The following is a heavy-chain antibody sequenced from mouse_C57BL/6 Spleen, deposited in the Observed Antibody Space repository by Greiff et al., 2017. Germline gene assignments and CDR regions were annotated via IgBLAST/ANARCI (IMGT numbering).Heavy chain of an antibody. CDR3: TRESYGNYAMDD. V-gene: IGHV5-9-1*02. CDR1: GFTFSSYA. Sequence: EVMLVESGEGLVKPGGSLKLSCPASGFTFSSYAMSWVRQTPEKRLEWVAYISSGCDYIYYSDTVKGRFTISRDNARNTLYLQMNSLKSKDTAMDYYTRESYGNYAMDDWGKGTSVTVSS. J-gene: IGHJ4*01. D-gene: IGHD2-1*01. CDR2: ISSGCDYI.